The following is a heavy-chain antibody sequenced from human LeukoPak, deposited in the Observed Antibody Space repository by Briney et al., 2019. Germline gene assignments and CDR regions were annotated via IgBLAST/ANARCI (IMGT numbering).Heavy chain of an antibody. V-gene: IGHV5-51*01. Sequence: GESLKISCKGSGYSFTSYWIGWVRQMPGKGLEGMGIIYPGDSDTRYSPSFQGQVTISADKSISPAYLQWSSLKASDTAMYYCATHPRAAAGTTSWFDPWGQGTLVTVSS. CDR3: ATHPRAAAGTTSWFDP. CDR1: GYSFTSYW. J-gene: IGHJ5*02. D-gene: IGHD6-13*01. CDR2: IYPGDSDT.